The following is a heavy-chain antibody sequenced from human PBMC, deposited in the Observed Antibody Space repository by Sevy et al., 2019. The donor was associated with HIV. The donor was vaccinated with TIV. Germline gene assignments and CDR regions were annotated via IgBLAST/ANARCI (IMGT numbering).Heavy chain of an antibody. V-gene: IGHV3-49*03. J-gene: IGHJ5*02. CDR1: GFNFRDYA. Sequence: GGSLRLSCTASGFNFRDYAMAWFRQTPGKGLEWVGLIRRKGSGGATDYAASVKGRFTISRDDSRSMAYLDMNSLKTDDTAVYYCARDYDRRGGKYISFDPWGQGALVTVSS. CDR3: ARDYDRRGGKYISFDP. CDR2: IRRKGSGGAT. D-gene: IGHD3-3*01.